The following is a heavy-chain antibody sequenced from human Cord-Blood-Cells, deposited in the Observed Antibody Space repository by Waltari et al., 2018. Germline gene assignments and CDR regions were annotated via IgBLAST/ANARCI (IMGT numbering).Heavy chain of an antibody. D-gene: IGHD3-10*01. CDR3: ARESPYGSGSYYFDY. CDR1: GGSISSGSYY. V-gene: IGHV4-61*09. J-gene: IGHJ4*02. Sequence: QVQLQESGPGLVKPSQTLSLTCTVSGGSISSGSYYWSWIRQPAGKGLEWIGYIYTSGSTNYNPSLKSRVTISVDTSKNQFSLKLSSVTAADTAVYYCARESPYGSGSYYFDYWGQGTLVTVSS. CDR2: IYTSGST.